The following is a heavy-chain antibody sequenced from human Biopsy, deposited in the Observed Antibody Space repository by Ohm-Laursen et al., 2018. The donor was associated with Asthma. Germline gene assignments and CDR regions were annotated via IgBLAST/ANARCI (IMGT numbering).Heavy chain of an antibody. CDR2: IDSRSFST. J-gene: IGHJ3*01. V-gene: IGHV3-11*06. CDR1: GVTFSGHY. CDR3: ATVYVVRRPDAFDV. Sequence: SLRLSCAASGVTFSGHYMSWIRQAPGKGLEWVSSIDSRSFSTTYADSVKGRFTISRDNAKNSLYLQMDSLRPEDTGTYYCATVYVVRRPDAFDVWGQGTLVTASS. D-gene: IGHD2-8*01.